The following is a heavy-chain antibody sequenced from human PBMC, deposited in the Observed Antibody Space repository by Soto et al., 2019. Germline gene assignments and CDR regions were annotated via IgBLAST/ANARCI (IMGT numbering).Heavy chain of an antibody. V-gene: IGHV1-2*02. J-gene: IGHJ5*02. CDR1: GFSFTGYY. Sequence: ASVKVSCKASGFSFTGYYIHWLRQAPGQGLEWMGWINAHSGGTEYAQKFQGRVTLTRDTSIATAYPTLTSLTSDDTALYYCAKDLTRQLAYWLDPWGQGTQVTVSS. CDR2: INAHSGGT. CDR3: AKDLTRQLAYWLDP. D-gene: IGHD6-6*01.